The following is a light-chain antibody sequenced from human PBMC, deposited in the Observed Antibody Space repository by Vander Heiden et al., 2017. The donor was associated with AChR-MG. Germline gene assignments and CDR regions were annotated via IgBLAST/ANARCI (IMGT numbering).Light chain of an antibody. CDR2: EVT. J-gene: IGLJ3*02. CDR1: CRDAGSYDL. Sequence: QPALTPRASVSGSPGHSNIIPCPGTCRDAGSYDLASRYQQHPGKATKLIIYEVTKRPSGVSNRFSGSKSGNTASLTISGRQAEEEADYYGCSYARSRVLVFGGGTKLTVL. CDR3: CSYARSRVLV. V-gene: IGLV2-23*02.